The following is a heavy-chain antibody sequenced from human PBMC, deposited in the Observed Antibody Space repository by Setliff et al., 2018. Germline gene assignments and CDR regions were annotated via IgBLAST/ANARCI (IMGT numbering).Heavy chain of an antibody. CDR2: IYYSGTA. J-gene: IGHJ4*02. V-gene: IGHV4-59*03. D-gene: IGHD2-8*02. CDR1: GGSISSYY. CDR3: TVYNTGSSKDHY. Sequence: SETLSLTCTASGGSISSYYWSWIRQPPGKGLEWIGYIYYSGTAIYNPSLKSRVTISVDTSKNQFSLKLSSVTAADTALYYCTVYNTGSSKDHYWGQGTPVTVSS.